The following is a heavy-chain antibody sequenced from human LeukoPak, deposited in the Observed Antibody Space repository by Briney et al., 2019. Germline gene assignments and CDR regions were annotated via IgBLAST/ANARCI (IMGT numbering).Heavy chain of an antibody. CDR3: ASVGAPSFDY. Sequence: SETLSLTCTVSGGSISTYYWSWIRQPPGKGLEWIGNIFYTGSTIYNPSLESRVTMSVDTSENQLFLNLTSVTAADTAVYYCASVGAPSFDYWGQGTLVTVSS. CDR2: IFYTGST. J-gene: IGHJ4*02. CDR1: GGSISTYY. D-gene: IGHD1-26*01. V-gene: IGHV4-59*01.